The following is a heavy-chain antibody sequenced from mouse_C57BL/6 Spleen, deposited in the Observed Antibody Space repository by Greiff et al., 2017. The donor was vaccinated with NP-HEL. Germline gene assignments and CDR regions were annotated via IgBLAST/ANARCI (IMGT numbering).Heavy chain of an antibody. Sequence: QVQLKESGAELVRPGTSVKVSCKASGYAFTNYLIEWVKQRPGQGLEWIGVINPGSGGTNYNEKFKGKATLTADKSSSTAYMQLSSLTSEDSAVYFCARKGELGPWFAYWGQGTLVTVSA. CDR3: ARKGELGPWFAY. CDR1: GYAFTNYL. J-gene: IGHJ3*01. V-gene: IGHV1-54*01. CDR2: INPGSGGT. D-gene: IGHD4-1*01.